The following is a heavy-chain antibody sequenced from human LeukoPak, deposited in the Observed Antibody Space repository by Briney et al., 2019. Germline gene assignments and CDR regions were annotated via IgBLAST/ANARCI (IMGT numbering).Heavy chain of an antibody. CDR1: GFTFSSHA. J-gene: IGHJ4*02. CDR2: ISTSSSYI. D-gene: IGHD1-14*01. CDR3: ARGTLNIPGEHGAFDY. V-gene: IGHV3-21*01. Sequence: PGGSLRLSCAASGFTFSSHAMVWVRQAPGKGLEWVSSISTSSSYIHYADSAKGRFTISRDNAKNSLYLQMNSLRAEDTAVYYCARGTLNIPGEHGAFDYWGQGTLVTVSS.